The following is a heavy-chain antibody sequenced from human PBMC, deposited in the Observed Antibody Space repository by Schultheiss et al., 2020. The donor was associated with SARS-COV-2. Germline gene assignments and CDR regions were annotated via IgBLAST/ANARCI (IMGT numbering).Heavy chain of an antibody. J-gene: IGHJ6*03. V-gene: IGHV4-39*07. CDR1: GGSISSSSYY. D-gene: IGHD6-19*01. CDR3: SRGRTSVIPSPVLGLGPLYFSYYMDV. Sequence: SETLSLTCTVSGGSISSSSYYWGWIRQPPGKGLEWIGSIYHSGSTYYNPSLKSRVTISVDTSKNQFSLRLTSVTAADTATYYCSRGRTSVIPSPVLGLGPLYFSYYMDVWGKGAAVTVSS. CDR2: IYHSGST.